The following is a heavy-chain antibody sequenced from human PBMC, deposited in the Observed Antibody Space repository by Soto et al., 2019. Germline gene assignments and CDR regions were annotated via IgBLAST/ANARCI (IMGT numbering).Heavy chain of an antibody. V-gene: IGHV4-39*01. CDR2: IYYSGST. Sequence: SETLSLTCTVSGGSISSSSYYWGWIRQPPGKGLEWIGSIYYSGSTYYNPSLKSRVTISVDTSKNQFSLKLSSVTAADTAVYYCARRVLEDYGDYVFDAFDIWGQGTMVTVSS. CDR3: ARRVLEDYGDYVFDAFDI. D-gene: IGHD4-17*01. J-gene: IGHJ3*02. CDR1: GGSISSSSYY.